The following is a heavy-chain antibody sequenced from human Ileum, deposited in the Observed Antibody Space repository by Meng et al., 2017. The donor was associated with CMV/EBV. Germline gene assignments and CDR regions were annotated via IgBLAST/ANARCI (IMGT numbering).Heavy chain of an antibody. D-gene: IGHD2-2*01. CDR2: FSRAAENS. CDR1: GFTFSSHA. V-gene: IGHV3-23*01. CDR3: AKGSTDGFKGLFDS. Sequence: GGSLRLSCAASGFTFSSHAMSWVRRAPGKGLEWVSGFSRAAENSYYADSVRGRFTISRDISKSTLYLQMDSLRAEDTALYYCAKGSTDGFKGLFDSWGQGDLVTVSS. J-gene: IGHJ4*02.